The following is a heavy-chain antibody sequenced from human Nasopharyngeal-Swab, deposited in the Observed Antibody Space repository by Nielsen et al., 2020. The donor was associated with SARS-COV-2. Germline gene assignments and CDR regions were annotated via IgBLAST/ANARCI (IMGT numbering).Heavy chain of an antibody. CDR1: GGSIMSSSYY. Sequence: ESLKISCTVSGGSIMSSSYYWGWIRQPPGKGLEWIGVIYYTGSAHYSPSLKSRVTISVDTFRNQFFLRVASVTAEDTAVYYCARQTGMDVWGQGTSVTVSS. J-gene: IGHJ6*02. V-gene: IGHV4-39*01. CDR3: ARQTGMDV. CDR2: IYYTGSA.